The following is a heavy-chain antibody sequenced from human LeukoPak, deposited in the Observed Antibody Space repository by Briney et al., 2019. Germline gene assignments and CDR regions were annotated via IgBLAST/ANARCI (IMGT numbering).Heavy chain of an antibody. J-gene: IGHJ3*02. CDR3: VRDPGIAAAGDAFDI. CDR1: GYTFTSYG. CDR2: ISAYNGNT. D-gene: IGHD6-13*01. Sequence: GASVKVSCKASGYTFTSYGISWVRQAPGQGLEWMGWISAYNGNTNYAQKLQGRVTMTTDTSTSTAYMELRSLRSDDTAVYYCVRDPGIAAAGDAFDIWGQGTMVTVSS. V-gene: IGHV1-18*01.